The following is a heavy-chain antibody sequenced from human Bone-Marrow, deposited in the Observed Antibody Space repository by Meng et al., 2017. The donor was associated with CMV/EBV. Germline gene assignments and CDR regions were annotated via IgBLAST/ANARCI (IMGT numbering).Heavy chain of an antibody. D-gene: IGHD2-2*01. J-gene: IGHJ5*02. CDR2: ISYDGSNK. Sequence: GSLRLSCAASGFTFSSYAMHWVRQAPGKGLEWVAVISYDGSNKYYADSVKGRFTISRDNSKNTLYLQMNSLRAEDTAVYYCARDLRRYCSSTSCSPPDPWGQGTLVTVSS. CDR1: GFTFSSYA. CDR3: ARDLRRYCSSTSCSPPDP. V-gene: IGHV3-30*04.